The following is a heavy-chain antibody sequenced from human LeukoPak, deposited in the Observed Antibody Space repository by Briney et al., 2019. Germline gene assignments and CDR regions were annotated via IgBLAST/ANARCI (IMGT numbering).Heavy chain of an antibody. CDR3: ARDRGSYYIDF. CDR2: IWYDGSNK. CDR1: GFTFSSYA. Sequence: GGSLRLSCAASGFTFSSYAMSWVRQAPGKGLEWVAVIWYDGSNKYYADSVKGRFTFSRGNSKNTLSLQMDSLRAEDTALYYCARDRGSYYIDFWGQGTPVTVSS. V-gene: IGHV3-33*08. D-gene: IGHD1-1*01. J-gene: IGHJ4*02.